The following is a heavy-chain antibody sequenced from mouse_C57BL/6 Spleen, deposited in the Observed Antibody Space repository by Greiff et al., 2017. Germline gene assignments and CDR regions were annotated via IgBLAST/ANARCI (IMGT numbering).Heavy chain of an antibody. D-gene: IGHD2-3*01. Sequence: VQLQQSGAELMKPGASVKLSCKATGYTFTGYWIEWVKQRPGHGLEWIGEILPGSGSTNYNEKFKGKATFTADTSSNTAYMQLSSLTTEDSAIYYCARRRAVYDGYYYAMYYWGQGTSVTVSS. CDR2: ILPGSGST. J-gene: IGHJ4*01. CDR3: ARRRAVYDGYYYAMYY. V-gene: IGHV1-9*01. CDR1: GYTFTGYW.